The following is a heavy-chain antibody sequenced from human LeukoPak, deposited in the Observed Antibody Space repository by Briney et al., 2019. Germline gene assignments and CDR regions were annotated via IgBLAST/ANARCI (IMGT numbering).Heavy chain of an antibody. CDR1: GFSFSGSG. Sequence: GGSLRLSCVASGFSFSGSGIHWVRQAPGKGLEWVSSISSSSSYIYYADSVKGRFTISRDNAKNSLYLQMNSLRAEDTAVYYCARDSGSSWYYFDYWGQGTLVTVSS. CDR3: ARDSGSSWYYFDY. D-gene: IGHD6-13*01. V-gene: IGHV3-21*01. J-gene: IGHJ4*02. CDR2: ISSSSSYI.